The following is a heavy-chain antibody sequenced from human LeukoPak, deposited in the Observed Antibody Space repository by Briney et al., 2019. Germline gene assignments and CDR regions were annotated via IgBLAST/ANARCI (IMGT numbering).Heavy chain of an antibody. D-gene: IGHD3-22*01. Sequence: PGGSLRLSCAASGFTFSSYAMSWVRQAPGKGLEWVSAISGSGGSTYYADSVKGRFTISRDNSKNTLYLQMNSLRAEDTAVYYCAKESHYDSSGYASFDYWGQGTLVTVSS. CDR2: ISGSGGST. J-gene: IGHJ4*02. CDR3: AKESHYDSSGYASFDY. CDR1: GFTFSSYA. V-gene: IGHV3-23*01.